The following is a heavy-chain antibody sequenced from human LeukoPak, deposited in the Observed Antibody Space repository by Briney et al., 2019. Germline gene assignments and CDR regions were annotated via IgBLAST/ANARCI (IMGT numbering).Heavy chain of an antibody. J-gene: IGHJ4*02. CDR2: VRYDGNKE. Sequence: SGGSLRLSCVASGFSFDGYGMHWVRQAPGKGLVWVAFVRYDGNKEDYADSAKGRFTISKDNSRNTLYLQMNSLRPEDTAVYYCARDVSLKQLADWGQGTLVTVSS. CDR3: ARDVSLKQLAD. CDR1: GFSFDGYG. D-gene: IGHD1-1*01. V-gene: IGHV3-30*02.